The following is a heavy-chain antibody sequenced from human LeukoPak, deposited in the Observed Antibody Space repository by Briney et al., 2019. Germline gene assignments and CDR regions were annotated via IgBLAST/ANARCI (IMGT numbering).Heavy chain of an antibody. Sequence: SETLSLTCTVSGGSISSYYWSWIRQPPGKGLDWIGCIYYSGSTNYNPSLKSRVTISVDTSKNQFSLKLSSVTAADTAVYYCARAIRPPHFYFDYWGQGTLVTVSS. CDR3: ARAIRPPHFYFDY. J-gene: IGHJ4*02. CDR2: IYYSGST. CDR1: GGSISSYY. V-gene: IGHV4-59*01. D-gene: IGHD2-21*01.